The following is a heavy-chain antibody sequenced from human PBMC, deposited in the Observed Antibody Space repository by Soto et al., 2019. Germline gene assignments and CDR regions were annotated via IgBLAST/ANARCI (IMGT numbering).Heavy chain of an antibody. CDR1: GESFSSYW. D-gene: IGHD3-10*01. CDR2: IYPGDSET. V-gene: IGHV5-51*01. Sequence: GESLRIGCQGAGESFSSYWIAWVRQMPGKGLEWMGIIYPGDSETRYSPSFQGQVTMSVDKSISTAYLQWSSLKASDTAMYYCARQDGSYDDWGQGNRVTVSP. J-gene: IGHJ4*02. CDR3: ARQDGSYDD.